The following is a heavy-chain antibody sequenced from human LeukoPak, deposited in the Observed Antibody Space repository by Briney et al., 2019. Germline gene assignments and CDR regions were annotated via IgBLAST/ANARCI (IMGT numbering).Heavy chain of an antibody. CDR1: GFTFGSYW. Sequence: PGGFLRLSCAASGFTFGSYWMSWVRQAPGQGLEWVTNIKQDGSDKYYVDSVKGRFTISRDNAKNSLYLQMKSLRAENTAVYYCAREGSSGWYWDYWGQGTLVTVSS. J-gene: IGHJ4*02. D-gene: IGHD6-19*01. V-gene: IGHV3-7*01. CDR3: AREGSSGWYWDY. CDR2: IKQDGSDK.